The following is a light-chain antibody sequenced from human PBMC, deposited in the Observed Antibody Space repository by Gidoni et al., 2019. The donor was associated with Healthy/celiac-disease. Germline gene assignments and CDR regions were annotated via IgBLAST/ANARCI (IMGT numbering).Light chain of an antibody. V-gene: IGLV1-40*01. CDR2: GNS. J-gene: IGLJ2*01. CDR1: SSNIGAGYD. Sequence: QSVLTQPPSVSGAPGPRVTLSCTGSSSNIGAGYDVHWYQQLPGTAPKLLIYGNSNRPSGVPDRFSGAKSGTSASLAITGLQAEDEADYYCQSYDSSLSGVVFGGGTKLTVL. CDR3: QSYDSSLSGVV.